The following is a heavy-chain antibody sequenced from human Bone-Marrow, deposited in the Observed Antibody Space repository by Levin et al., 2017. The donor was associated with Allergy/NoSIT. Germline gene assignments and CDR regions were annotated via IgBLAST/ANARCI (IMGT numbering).Heavy chain of an antibody. CDR1: GGTFSSYA. J-gene: IGHJ4*02. Sequence: KISCKASGGTFSSYAISWVRQAPGQGLEWMGGIIPIFGTANYAQKFQGRVTITADESTSTAYMELSSLRSEDTAVYYCARDRYYYDSSGYPDYFDYWGQGTLVTVSS. V-gene: IGHV1-69*01. CDR3: ARDRYYYDSSGYPDYFDY. D-gene: IGHD3-22*01. CDR2: IIPIFGTA.